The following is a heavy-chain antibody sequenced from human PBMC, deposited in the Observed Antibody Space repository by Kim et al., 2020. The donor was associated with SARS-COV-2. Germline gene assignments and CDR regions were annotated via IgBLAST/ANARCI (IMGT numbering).Heavy chain of an antibody. Sequence: GGSLRLSCAASGFTLSENGMHWVRQAPGKGLEWVSVISPDGKNKYYAYSVKGRFTISRDTSKSMLYLQMNSLRPEDTAVYYCVKDSNRSWSFDYWGQGTLVTVSS. J-gene: IGHJ4*02. CDR3: VKDSNRSWSFDY. CDR2: ISPDGKNK. D-gene: IGHD6-13*01. V-gene: IGHV3-30*18. CDR1: GFTLSENG.